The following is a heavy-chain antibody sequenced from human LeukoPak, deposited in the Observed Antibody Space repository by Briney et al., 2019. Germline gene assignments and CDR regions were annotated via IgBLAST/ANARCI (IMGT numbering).Heavy chain of an antibody. V-gene: IGHV3-23*01. Sequence: GGSLRLSCAASGFTFSSYAMSWVRQVPGKGLEWVSAISINGRSTYYANSVKGRFTISRDNSKNTLYLQMNSLRAEDTAVYYCAKDEISARYYYYMDVWGKGTTVTVSS. J-gene: IGHJ6*03. CDR1: GFTFSSYA. D-gene: IGHD2-15*01. CDR3: AKDEISARYYYYMDV. CDR2: ISINGRST.